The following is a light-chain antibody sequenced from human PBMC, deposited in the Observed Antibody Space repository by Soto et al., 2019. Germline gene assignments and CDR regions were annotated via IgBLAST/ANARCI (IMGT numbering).Light chain of an antibody. J-gene: IGKJ1*01. V-gene: IGKV3-20*01. Sequence: EIVLTQSPGTLSLSPGERATVSCRASQSVSSGYLAWYQQKPGQAPRLLIYGASTRATGIPDRFSGSGSGTDVTLTISRLEPADFAVYYCQQYGSSPQTFGQGTKVEIK. CDR3: QQYGSSPQT. CDR2: GAS. CDR1: QSVSSGY.